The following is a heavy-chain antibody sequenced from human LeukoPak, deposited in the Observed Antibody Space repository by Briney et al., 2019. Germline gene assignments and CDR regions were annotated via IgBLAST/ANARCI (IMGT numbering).Heavy chain of an antibody. D-gene: IGHD3-16*02. CDR2: INPDDKSA. CDR3: AKDAAQLRLGELSSPHDY. CDR1: GFTFSKYW. Sequence: PGGSLRLSCAASGFTFSKYWLHWLRQAPGKGLVWVSRINPDDKSASYADSVKGRFTIARDDARKTLYLQMNSLRAEDTAVYYCAKDAAQLRLGELSSPHDYWGQGTLVTVSS. J-gene: IGHJ4*02. V-gene: IGHV3-74*01.